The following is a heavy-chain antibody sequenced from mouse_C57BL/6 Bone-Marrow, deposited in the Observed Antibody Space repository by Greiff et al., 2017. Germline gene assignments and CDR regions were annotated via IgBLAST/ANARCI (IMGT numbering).Heavy chain of an antibody. J-gene: IGHJ3*01. Sequence: EVQLMESGGGLVQPGGSLKLSCAASGFTFSDSYMYWVRQTPEQRLEWVAYISNGGGSTYYTDTVKGRFTISRDNAKNTLYLQMSRLKSEDSAMYDCEGQGGYGFAYWGQGTLVTVSA. CDR3: EGQGGYGFAY. D-gene: IGHD3-1*01. CDR1: GFTFSDSY. V-gene: IGHV5-12*01. CDR2: ISNGGGST.